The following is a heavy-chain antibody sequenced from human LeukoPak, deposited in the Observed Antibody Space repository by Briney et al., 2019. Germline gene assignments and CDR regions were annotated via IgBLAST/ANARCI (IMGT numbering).Heavy chain of an antibody. CDR2: INHSGST. CDR3: ARWGGMTDY. J-gene: IGHJ4*02. CDR1: GGSISSSNW. V-gene: IGHV4-4*02. Sequence: SETLSLTCAVSGGSISSSNWWSWVRQPPGQGLEWIGEINHSGSTNYNPSLKSRVTISVDTSKNQFSLKLSSVTAADTAVYYCARWGGMTDYWGQGTLVTVSS. D-gene: IGHD3-10*01.